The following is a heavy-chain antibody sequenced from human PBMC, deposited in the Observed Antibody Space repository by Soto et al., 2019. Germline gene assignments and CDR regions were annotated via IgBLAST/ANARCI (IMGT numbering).Heavy chain of an antibody. CDR1: GGSFSDYT. CDR2: VIPIFKTP. V-gene: IGHV1-69*01. J-gene: IGHJ4*02. D-gene: IGHD3-10*01. Sequence: QAQLVQSGAEVKKPGSSVKVSCKAAGGSFSDYTINWVRQAPGQGLEWMGGVIPIFKTPTYAQNYQGRVKITAGESTSTAYKELNSLTSGDTAVYYCARVRRGPIDDWGQGTLVTVSA. CDR3: ARVRRGPIDD.